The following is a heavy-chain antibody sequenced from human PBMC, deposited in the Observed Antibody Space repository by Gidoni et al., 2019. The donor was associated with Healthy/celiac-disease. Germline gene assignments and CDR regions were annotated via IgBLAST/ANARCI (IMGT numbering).Heavy chain of an antibody. Sequence: QLQLQESGPGLVKPSETLSLTCTVSGGSISSSSYYWGWIRQPPGKGLDWIGSIYYSGSTYYNPSLKSRVTRAVDTSKNQFSLKLSSVTAADTAVYYCARLGLSGPAAAHTNWFDPWGQGTLVTVSS. CDR3: ARLGLSGPAAAHTNWFDP. CDR1: GGSISSSSYY. V-gene: IGHV4-39*01. J-gene: IGHJ5*02. D-gene: IGHD6-25*01. CDR2: IYYSGST.